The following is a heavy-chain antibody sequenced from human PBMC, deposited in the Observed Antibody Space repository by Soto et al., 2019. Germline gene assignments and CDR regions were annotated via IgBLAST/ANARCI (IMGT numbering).Heavy chain of an antibody. J-gene: IGHJ1*01. CDR2: ISKVGTST. CDR3: ARRTDDADLGNAEYFPT. CDR1: GFTFSTDG. Sequence: QVQLVESGGGVVQPGRSLRLSCAASGFTFSTDGIHWVRQAPGKGLEWVALISKVGTSTYYAYSVRGRFTTSRDNSQNKVFQQMNSLRHEATAIYFCARRTDDADLGNAEYFPTWGEGTLVTVSS. D-gene: IGHD4-17*01. V-gene: IGHV3-30*03.